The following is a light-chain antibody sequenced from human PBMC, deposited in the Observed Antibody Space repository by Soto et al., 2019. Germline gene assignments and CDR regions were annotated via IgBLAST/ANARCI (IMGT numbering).Light chain of an antibody. CDR2: GAS. V-gene: IGKV3-15*01. Sequence: EILMTQSPATLSVSPGERATLSCRASQSLSRNLAWYQQKPGQAPRLLIYGASTRASGIPARFSGSWSGTEFTLTISSLSSEDFALHYCQHYKHCPPAFTFGAGTRVDL. J-gene: IGKJ3*01. CDR1: QSLSRN. CDR3: QHYKHCPPAFT.